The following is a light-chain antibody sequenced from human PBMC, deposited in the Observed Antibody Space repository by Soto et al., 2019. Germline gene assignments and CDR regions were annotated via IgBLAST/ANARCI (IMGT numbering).Light chain of an antibody. Sequence: IQMTPSPSSLSASVGDRVTITCRASQSISSYVNWYQQKPGKAPNLLIYTASNLESGVPSRFSGSGSGTDFTLTISSLQPEDFATYFCQQSYSRPRAFGQGTKVDIK. V-gene: IGKV1-39*01. J-gene: IGKJ1*01. CDR2: TAS. CDR1: QSISSY. CDR3: QQSYSRPRA.